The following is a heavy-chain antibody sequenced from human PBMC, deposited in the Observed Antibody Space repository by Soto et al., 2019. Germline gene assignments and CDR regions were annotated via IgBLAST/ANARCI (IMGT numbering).Heavy chain of an antibody. CDR3: ARLSSYLSRDDY. D-gene: IGHD3-22*01. CDR2: INAGNGNT. V-gene: IGHV1-3*05. CDR1: GYTFTSYA. J-gene: IGHJ4*01. Sequence: QVQLVQSGAEEKKPGASVKDSCKASGYTFTSYAMHWVRQAPGQRLEWMGWINAGNGNTKYSQKFQGRVTITSDTSPSTSYIELTSLRSEHTSVYYYARLSSYLSRDDYWVHGPLLSVSS.